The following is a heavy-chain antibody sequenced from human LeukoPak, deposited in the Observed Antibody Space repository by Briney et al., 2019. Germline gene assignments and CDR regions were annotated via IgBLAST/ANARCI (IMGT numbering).Heavy chain of an antibody. V-gene: IGHV4-59*01. CDR2: IYYSGST. Sequence: SETLSLTCTVSGGSISSYYWSWIRQPPGKGLEWIGYIYYSGSTNYNPSLKSRVTISVDTSKNQFSLKLSSVTAADTAVYYCARDGMAPLYYYMDVWGKGTTVTVSS. CDR1: GGSISSYY. J-gene: IGHJ6*03. CDR3: ARDGMAPLYYYMDV. D-gene: IGHD5-24*01.